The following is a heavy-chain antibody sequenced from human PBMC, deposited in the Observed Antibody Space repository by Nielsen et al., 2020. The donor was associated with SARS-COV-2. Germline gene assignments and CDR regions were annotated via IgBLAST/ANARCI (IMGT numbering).Heavy chain of an antibody. CDR1: GFTFDDYA. Sequence: GESLNISCAASGFTFDDYAMHLVRQAPGKGLEWVSGISWNSGSIGYADSVKGRFTISRDNAKNSLYLQMNSLRAEDTALYYCASGYDYFDYWGQGTLVTVSS. J-gene: IGHJ4*02. CDR2: ISWNSGSI. V-gene: IGHV3-9*01. CDR3: ASGYDYFDY. D-gene: IGHD3-16*01.